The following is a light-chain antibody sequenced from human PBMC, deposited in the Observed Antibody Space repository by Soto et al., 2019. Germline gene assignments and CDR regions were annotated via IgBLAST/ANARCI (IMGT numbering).Light chain of an antibody. CDR3: QSSDSSLNV. CDR1: SSNIGAGYD. J-gene: IGLJ1*01. Sequence: QSVLTQPASVSGAPGQRVTISCTGSSSNIGAGYDVHWYQQLPGTAPKLLIYGNSNRPSGVPDRFSGSKSGTSASLAITGLQAEGEADYYCQSSDSSLNVFGTGTKVTVL. V-gene: IGLV1-40*01. CDR2: GNS.